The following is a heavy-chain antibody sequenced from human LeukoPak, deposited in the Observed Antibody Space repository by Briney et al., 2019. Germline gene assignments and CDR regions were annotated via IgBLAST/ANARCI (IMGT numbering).Heavy chain of an antibody. J-gene: IGHJ3*02. CDR2: IYYSGST. V-gene: IGHV4-59*12. CDR1: GGSISSYY. D-gene: IGHD3-10*01. CDR3: ARVGLYGSGSYAAFDI. Sequence: SETLSLTCTVSGGSISSYYWSWIRQPPGKGLEWIGYIYYSGSTNYNPSLKSRVPISVDTSKNQFSLKLTSVTAADTAVYYCARVGLYGSGSYAAFDIWGQGTMVTVSS.